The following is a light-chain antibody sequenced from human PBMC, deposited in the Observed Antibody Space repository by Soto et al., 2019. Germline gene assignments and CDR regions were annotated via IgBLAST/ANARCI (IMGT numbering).Light chain of an antibody. CDR3: SSYTSSSTQV. CDR2: DVS. CDR1: SSDAGGYNY. Sequence: QSVLTQPASVSASPGQSITISCTGTSSDAGGYNYVSWYQQHPGKAPKLMIYDVSNRPSGVSNRFSGSKSGNTASLTISGLQAEDEADYYCSSYTSSSTQVFGTGTKVTVL. J-gene: IGLJ1*01. V-gene: IGLV2-14*01.